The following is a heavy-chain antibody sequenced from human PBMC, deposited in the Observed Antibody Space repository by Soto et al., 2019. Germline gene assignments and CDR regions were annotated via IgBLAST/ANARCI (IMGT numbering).Heavy chain of an antibody. J-gene: IGHJ3*02. Sequence: QVQLVESGGALVRSGGSLRLSCAASGFTFSDFYISWVRQAPGKGLEWVSNIGPSSSYTKYAESVKGRFTISRDNAKNSLFLQMNSLRAEDTALYYCARERSPHGDYELHAFDIWGQGTMVTVSS. V-gene: IGHV3-11*06. D-gene: IGHD4-17*01. CDR2: IGPSSSYT. CDR3: ARERSPHGDYELHAFDI. CDR1: GFTFSDFY.